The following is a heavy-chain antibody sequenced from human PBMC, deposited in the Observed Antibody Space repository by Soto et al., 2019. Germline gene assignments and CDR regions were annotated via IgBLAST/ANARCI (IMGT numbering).Heavy chain of an antibody. D-gene: IGHD3-22*01. V-gene: IGHV4-31*03. CDR3: AIYDSSGSRGFQH. J-gene: IGHJ1*01. CDR1: GGSISSGGYY. Sequence: QVQLQESGPGLVKPSQTLSLTCTVSGGSISSGGYYWSWIRQNPGKGLEWIGYIYSSGSTYYNPSLKSRVTISADTSKNQFSLKLSSVTAADTAVYYCAIYDSSGSRGFQHWGQGTLVTVSS. CDR2: IYSSGST.